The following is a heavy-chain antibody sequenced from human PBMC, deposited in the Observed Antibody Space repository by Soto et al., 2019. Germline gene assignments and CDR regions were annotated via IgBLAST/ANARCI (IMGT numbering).Heavy chain of an antibody. CDR2: ISAYNGNT. V-gene: IGHV1-18*01. CDR3: AREPVRGSGSYYNNDAFDI. D-gene: IGHD3-10*01. Sequence: ASVKVSCKASGYTFTSYGISWVRQAPGQGLEWMGWISAYNGNTNYAQKLQGRVTMTTDTSTSTAYMELRSLRSDDTAVYYCAREPVRGSGSYYNNDAFDIWGQGTMVTVSS. J-gene: IGHJ3*02. CDR1: GYTFTSYG.